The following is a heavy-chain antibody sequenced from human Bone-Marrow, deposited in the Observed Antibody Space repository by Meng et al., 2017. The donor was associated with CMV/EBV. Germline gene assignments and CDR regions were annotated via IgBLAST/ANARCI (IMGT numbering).Heavy chain of an antibody. D-gene: IGHD2-2*01. CDR3: ARARVVVPAAHYFDY. J-gene: IGHJ4*02. CDR1: GFTFSSYS. Sequence: GGSLRLSCAASGFTFSSYSVNWVRQAPGKGLEWVSSISSSSSYIYYADSVKGRFTISRDNAKNSLYLQMNSLRAEDTAVYYCARARVVVPAAHYFDYWGQGTLVTVSS. V-gene: IGHV3-21*01. CDR2: ISSSSSYI.